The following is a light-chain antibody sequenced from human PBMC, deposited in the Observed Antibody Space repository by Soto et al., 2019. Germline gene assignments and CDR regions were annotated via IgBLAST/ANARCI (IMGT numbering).Light chain of an antibody. CDR1: HSNVGVNA. Sequence: QSVLTQPPSASGTPGLRVVISCSGSHSNVGVNAISWYQHLPGTAHRLLLHTDDQRPSGIPDRFSGSHSGTSASLAISRLQSEDEGQYYGASWEDDLNGPIFGGGTKLPVL. CDR2: TDD. J-gene: IGLJ2*01. CDR3: ASWEDDLNGPI. V-gene: IGLV1-44*01.